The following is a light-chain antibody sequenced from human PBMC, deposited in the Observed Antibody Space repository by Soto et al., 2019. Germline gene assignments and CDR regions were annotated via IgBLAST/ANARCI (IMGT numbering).Light chain of an antibody. CDR3: FSYTSLSTVV. CDR1: SSDVGGYNH. V-gene: IGLV2-14*01. J-gene: IGLJ2*01. CDR2: AVS. Sequence: QSALTPPASVSGSPGQSITISCTGTSSDVGGYNHVSWYQHSPGKAPKLILFAVSDRPSGVSHRFSGSKSGNTASLTISGLQAEDEADYYCFSYTSLSTVVFGGGTKVTVL.